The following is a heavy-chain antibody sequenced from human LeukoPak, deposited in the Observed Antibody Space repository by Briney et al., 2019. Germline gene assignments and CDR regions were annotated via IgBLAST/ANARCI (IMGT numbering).Heavy chain of an antibody. D-gene: IGHD1-26*01. V-gene: IGHV3-7*01. Sequence: GGSLRLSCAASGFTFSSYWMSWVRQAPGKGLEWVANIKQDGSEKYYVDSVKGRFTISRDNAKNSLYLQMNSLRAEDTAVYYCARDHEWELPDAFDIWGQGTMVTVSS. J-gene: IGHJ3*02. CDR3: ARDHEWELPDAFDI. CDR1: GFTFSSYW. CDR2: IKQDGSEK.